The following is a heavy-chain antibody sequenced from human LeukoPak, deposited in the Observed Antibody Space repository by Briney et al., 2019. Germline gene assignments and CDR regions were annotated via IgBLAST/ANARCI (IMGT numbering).Heavy chain of an antibody. J-gene: IGHJ6*03. CDR1: GYSISSGFY. V-gene: IGHV4-38-2*02. CDR3: ARVQQYSYGPRRDYYYYYYMDV. D-gene: IGHD5-18*01. CDR2: IYHSGST. Sequence: SETLSLTCTVSGYSISSGFYWGWIRQPPGKGLEWIGSIYHSGSTHYNSSLKSRVTISVDTSKNQLSLKLSSVTAADTAVYYCARVQQYSYGPRRDYYYYYYMDVWGKGTTVTVSS.